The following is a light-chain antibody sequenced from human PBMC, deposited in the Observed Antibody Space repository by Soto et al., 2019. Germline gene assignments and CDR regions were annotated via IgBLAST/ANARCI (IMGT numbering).Light chain of an antibody. V-gene: IGKV3-20*01. CDR1: QSVSSSSY. J-gene: IGKJ2*01. CDR3: RQYGRSPSYT. CDR2: DAS. Sequence: EIVLTQSPGTLSLSPGERATLSCRASQSVSSSSYLAWYQQKPGQAPRLLIYDASSRATGIPDRFSGSGSATDFTLTISRLEPDDFAVYYGRQYGRSPSYTFGQATKLETK.